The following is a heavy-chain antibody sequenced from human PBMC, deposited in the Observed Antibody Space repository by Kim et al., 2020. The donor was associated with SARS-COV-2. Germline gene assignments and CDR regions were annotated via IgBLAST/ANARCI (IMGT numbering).Heavy chain of an antibody. V-gene: IGHV2-70*11. CDR3: ARIGYSSGWSFDP. J-gene: IGHJ5*02. CDR1: GFSLSTSGMC. CDR2: IDWDDDK. D-gene: IGHD6-19*01. Sequence: SGPTLVNPTQTLTLTCTFSGFSLSTSGMCVSWIRQPPEKALEWLARIDWDDDKYYSTSLKTRLTISKDTSKNQVVLTMTNMEPVDTATYYCARIGYSSGWSFDPWGQGTLVTVSS.